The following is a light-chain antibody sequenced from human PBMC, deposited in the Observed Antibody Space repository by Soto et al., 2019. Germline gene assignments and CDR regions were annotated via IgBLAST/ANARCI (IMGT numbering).Light chain of an antibody. V-gene: IGKV1-27*01. CDR2: AAY. CDR3: QKYNSAHPA. J-gene: IGKJ3*01. CDR1: QGISNY. Sequence: DIQMTQSPSSLSASVGDRVTITCRASQGISNYLAWYQQKPGKVPKLLIYAAYTLQAGVPSRFSGSGSGTDFPLTISSLQPEDVATYYCQKYNSAHPACGPGTKVDIK.